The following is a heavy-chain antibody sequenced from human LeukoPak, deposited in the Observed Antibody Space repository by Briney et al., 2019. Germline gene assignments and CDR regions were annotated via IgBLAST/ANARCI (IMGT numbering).Heavy chain of an antibody. D-gene: IGHD2-21*02. Sequence: SETLSLTCTVSGGSISSYYWSWIRQPPGKGLEWIGYIYYSGSTNYNPSLKSRVTISVDTSKNQFSLKLSSVTAADTAVYYCARASPRYCSPLGPWGQGILVTSSS. CDR1: GGSISSYY. V-gene: IGHV4-59*08. CDR2: IYYSGST. J-gene: IGHJ5*02. CDR3: ARASPRYCSPLGP.